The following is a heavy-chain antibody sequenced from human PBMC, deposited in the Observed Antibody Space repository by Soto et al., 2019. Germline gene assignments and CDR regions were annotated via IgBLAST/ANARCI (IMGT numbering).Heavy chain of an antibody. D-gene: IGHD6-13*01. CDR2: ISWNSGNI. CDR3: AKDLFLGGAAGLLAS. V-gene: IGHV3-9*01. J-gene: IGHJ4*02. CDR1: GFTFDDYA. Sequence: DVQLVESGGGLVQPGRSLRLSCAASGFTFDDYAMHWVRQAPGKGLEWVSTISWNSGNIAYADSIKGRFTISRDNAKNSLYLQMNSLRNEDTAFYYCAKDLFLGGAAGLLASWGQGTLVTVSS.